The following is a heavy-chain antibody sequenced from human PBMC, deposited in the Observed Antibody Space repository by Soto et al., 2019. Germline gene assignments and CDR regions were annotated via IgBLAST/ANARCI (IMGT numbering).Heavy chain of an antibody. Sequence: XSVKDSCKASGYTFTSYGISWVRQAPGQXXXXXXXXPXXXAKXXHDXXXXXXXTXXXAXXXSQAYMEPRSLRSEDTAVYYCERDSPPVDYWGQGTLVTVSS. CDR3: ERDSPPVDY. V-gene: IGHV1-18*01. J-gene: IGHJ4*02. CDR2: XPXXXAKX. CDR1: GYTFTSYG.